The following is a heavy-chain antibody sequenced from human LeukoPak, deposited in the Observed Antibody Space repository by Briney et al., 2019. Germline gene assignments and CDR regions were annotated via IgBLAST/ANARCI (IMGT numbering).Heavy chain of an antibody. CDR1: GYSISNGYY. CDR2: IYRSGST. J-gene: IGHJ4*02. CDR3: ARRHSSGWFYY. Sequence: SEALSLTXTVSGYSISNGYYWDWIRQPPGRWLEWIGNIYRSGSTSYNPSLKSRVTISVDTSKNQFSLKVNSVTAADTAVYYCARRHSSGWFYYWGQGTLVTVSS. V-gene: IGHV4-38-2*02. D-gene: IGHD6-19*01.